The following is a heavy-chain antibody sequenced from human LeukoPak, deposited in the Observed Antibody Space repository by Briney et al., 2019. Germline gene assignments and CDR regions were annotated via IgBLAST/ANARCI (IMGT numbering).Heavy chain of an antibody. D-gene: IGHD1-26*01. Sequence: ASVKVSCKASGYTFTSYDINWVRQAPGQGLEWMGWINPNSGGTNYAQKFQGRVTMTRDTSISTAYMELSRLRSDDTAVYYCARGSGITGALDAFDIWGQGTMVTVSS. J-gene: IGHJ3*02. CDR2: INPNSGGT. V-gene: IGHV1-2*02. CDR1: GYTFTSYD. CDR3: ARGSGITGALDAFDI.